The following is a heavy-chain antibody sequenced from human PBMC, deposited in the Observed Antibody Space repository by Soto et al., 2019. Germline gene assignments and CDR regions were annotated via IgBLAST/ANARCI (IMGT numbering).Heavy chain of an antibody. V-gene: IGHV4-31*03. D-gene: IGHD5-12*01. CDR3: ARRATPYNWFDP. CDR2: IYYSGST. J-gene: IGHJ5*02. Sequence: TLSLTCTVSGGSISSGGYYWSWIRQHPGKGLEWIGYIYYSGSTYYNPSLKSRVTISVDTSKNQFSLKLSSVTAADTAVYYCARRATPYNWFDPWGQGTLVTVSS. CDR1: GGSISSGGYY.